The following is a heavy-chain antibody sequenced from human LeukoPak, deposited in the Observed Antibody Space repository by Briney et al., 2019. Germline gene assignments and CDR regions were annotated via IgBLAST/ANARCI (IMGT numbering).Heavy chain of an antibody. CDR3: ARVSYGLELHFDY. CDR2: IYHSGST. J-gene: IGHJ4*02. Sequence: SETLSLTCTVSGYSISSGYYWGWIRQPPGKGLEWIGSIYHSGSTYYNPSLKSRVTISVDTSKNQFSLKLSSVTAADTAVYYCARVSYGLELHFDYWGQGTLVTVSS. CDR1: GYSISSGYY. V-gene: IGHV4-38-2*02. D-gene: IGHD1-7*01.